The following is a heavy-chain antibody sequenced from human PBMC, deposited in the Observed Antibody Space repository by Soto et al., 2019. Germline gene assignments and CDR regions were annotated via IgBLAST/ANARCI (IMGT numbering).Heavy chain of an antibody. D-gene: IGHD6-13*01. V-gene: IGHV3-11*06. Sequence: QVQLVESGGGLVKPGGSLSLSCAASGFTFSDYYMSWFRQAPGKGLEWVSYISSSSSYTNYADSVKGRFTISRDNAKNSLYLQMNGLRAEDTAVYYCARVNSDVVNQLDRLAYNWFDPWGQGTLVTVSS. CDR1: GFTFSDYY. CDR2: ISSSSSYT. J-gene: IGHJ5*02. CDR3: ARVNSDVVNQLDRLAYNWFDP.